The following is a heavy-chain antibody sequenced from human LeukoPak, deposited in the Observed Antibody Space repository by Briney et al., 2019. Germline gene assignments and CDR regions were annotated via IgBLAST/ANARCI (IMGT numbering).Heavy chain of an antibody. CDR1: GFTFSSYW. V-gene: IGHV3-7*03. J-gene: IGHJ4*02. Sequence: GGSLRLSCGASGFTFSSYWMSWVRQAPGKGLEWVANIKQDGSEKYYVDSVKGRFTISRDNAKNSLYLQMNSLRAEDTAVYYCARQGSGYWGQGTLVTVSS. CDR2: IKQDGSEK. CDR3: ARQGSGY.